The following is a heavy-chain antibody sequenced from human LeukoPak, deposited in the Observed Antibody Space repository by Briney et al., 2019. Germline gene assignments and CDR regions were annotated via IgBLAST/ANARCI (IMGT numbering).Heavy chain of an antibody. V-gene: IGHV4-59*01. CDR2: IYYSGST. J-gene: IGHJ5*02. Sequence: PSETLSLTCTVSGGSISSYYWSWIRQPPGKGLEWIGYIYYSGSTNYNPSLKSRVTISVDTSKNQFSLKLSSVTAADTAVYYCARENYGSGSYYQRFDPWGQGTLVTVSS. CDR1: GGSISSYY. CDR3: ARENYGSGSYYQRFDP. D-gene: IGHD3-10*01.